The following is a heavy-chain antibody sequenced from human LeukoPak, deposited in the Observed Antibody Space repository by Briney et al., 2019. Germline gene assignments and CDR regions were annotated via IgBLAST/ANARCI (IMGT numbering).Heavy chain of an antibody. Sequence: SETLSLTCAVSGGSINSSSSYYWGWIRQPPGRGLEWIGSIYYSGSTYHNPSLKSRVTISVDTSKNQFSLKLSSVTAADTAVYYCARLPMAMGVFDYWGQGTLVTVSS. CDR3: ARLPMAMGVFDY. J-gene: IGHJ4*02. V-gene: IGHV4-39*01. CDR1: GGSINSSSSYY. D-gene: IGHD3-10*01. CDR2: IYYSGST.